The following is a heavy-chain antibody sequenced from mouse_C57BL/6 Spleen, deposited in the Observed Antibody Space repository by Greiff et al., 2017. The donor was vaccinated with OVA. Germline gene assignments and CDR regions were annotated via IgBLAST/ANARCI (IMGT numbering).Heavy chain of an antibody. CDR1: GFTFSSYT. V-gene: IGHV5-9*01. CDR3: ARQGITSYYYAMDY. Sequence: EVQVVESGGGLVKPGGSLKLSCAASGFTFSSYTMSWVRQTPEKRLEWVATISGGGGNTYYPDSVKGRFTISRDNAKNTLYLQMSSLRSEDTALYYCARQGITSYYYAMDYWGQGTSVTVSS. CDR2: ISGGGGNT. J-gene: IGHJ4*01. D-gene: IGHD2-4*01.